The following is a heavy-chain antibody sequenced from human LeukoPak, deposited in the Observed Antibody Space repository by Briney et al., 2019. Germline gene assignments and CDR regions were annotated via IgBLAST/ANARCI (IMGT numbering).Heavy chain of an antibody. J-gene: IGHJ4*02. CDR1: GGSISSGDYY. D-gene: IGHD6-19*01. V-gene: IGHV4-30-4*08. Sequence: SQTLSLTCTVSGGSISSGDYYWSWIRQPPGKGLEWIGYISYSGNTYYNPSLKSRVTISVDMSKNQFSLKLSSVTAADTAVYYCARSTSGWLYYFDYWGQGTLVTVSS. CDR2: ISYSGNT. CDR3: ARSTSGWLYYFDY.